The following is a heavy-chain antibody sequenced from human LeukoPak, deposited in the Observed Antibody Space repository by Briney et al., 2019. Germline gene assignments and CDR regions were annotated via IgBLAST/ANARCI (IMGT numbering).Heavy chain of an antibody. Sequence: SETLSLTCSVSGGSVRGRDYFSGWIRQAPGNGLDWIANIDYSGNTFYNPTLKSRFRIFVESSKNHLSLNFTSVTAADTAVYYCARSNIGEDAFDIWGQGTMVTVSS. D-gene: IGHD2/OR15-2a*01. CDR2: IDYSGNT. J-gene: IGHJ3*02. CDR3: ARSNIGEDAFDI. V-gene: IGHV4-39*02. CDR1: GGSVRGRDYF.